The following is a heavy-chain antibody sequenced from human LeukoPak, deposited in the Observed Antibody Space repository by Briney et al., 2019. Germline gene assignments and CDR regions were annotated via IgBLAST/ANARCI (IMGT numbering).Heavy chain of an antibody. D-gene: IGHD6-19*01. Sequence: PSETLSLTCAVFSGSFSDDHWSWIRQPPGKGLEWIGEIHRTGYTKYNPSLKSRVTISVDTSQNQFSLKLDSVTAADTAVYYCARNRGGSGWYDYFDYWGQGTLVTVSS. CDR1: SGSFSDDH. J-gene: IGHJ4*02. CDR3: ARNRGGSGWYDYFDY. V-gene: IGHV4-34*01. CDR2: IHRTGYT.